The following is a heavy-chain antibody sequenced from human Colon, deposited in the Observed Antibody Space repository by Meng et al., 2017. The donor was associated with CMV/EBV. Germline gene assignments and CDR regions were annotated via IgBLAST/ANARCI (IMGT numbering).Heavy chain of an antibody. D-gene: IGHD3-10*01. V-gene: IGHV3-66*01. CDR2: IYRGDNT. CDR3: TGDSVSNPNLDY. J-gene: IGHJ4*02. CDR1: GFNVRDQY. Sequence: EVPLLGSGGGLVQPGGSLRLSCAASGFNVRDQYMSWVRQAPGKGLEWVCIIYRGDNTYYIDSVKDRFTVSRDNSKNTMYLQMNSLRVEDTAVYYCTGDSVSNPNLDYWGQGTLVTVSS.